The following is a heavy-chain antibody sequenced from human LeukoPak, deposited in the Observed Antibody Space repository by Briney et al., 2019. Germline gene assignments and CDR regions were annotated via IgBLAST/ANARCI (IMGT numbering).Heavy chain of an antibody. CDR3: AREVGATSSTNYYFDY. CDR1: GGSFSGYY. CDR2: INHSGST. D-gene: IGHD1-26*01. Sequence: SETLSLTCAVYGGSFSGYYWSWIRQPPGKGLEWIGEINHSGSTNYNPSLKSRVTISVDTSENQFSLKLSSVAAADTAVYYCAREVGATSSTNYYFDYWGQGTLVTVSS. J-gene: IGHJ4*02. V-gene: IGHV4-34*01.